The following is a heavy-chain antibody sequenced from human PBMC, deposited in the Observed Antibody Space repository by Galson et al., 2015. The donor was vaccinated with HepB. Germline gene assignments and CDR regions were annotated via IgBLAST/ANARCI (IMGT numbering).Heavy chain of an antibody. J-gene: IGHJ4*02. Sequence: SLRLSCAASGFTFSNVWMNWVRQAPGKGLEWVGRIKSKNDGGTTDYAAPVKGRFTISRDDSKKTQYLQMNSLKIEDTAVYYCTTEDIAVTFLFDYWGQGALVTVSS. CDR3: TTEDIAVTFLFDY. CDR1: GFTFSNVW. V-gene: IGHV3-15*07. CDR2: IKSKNDGGTT. D-gene: IGHD4-17*01.